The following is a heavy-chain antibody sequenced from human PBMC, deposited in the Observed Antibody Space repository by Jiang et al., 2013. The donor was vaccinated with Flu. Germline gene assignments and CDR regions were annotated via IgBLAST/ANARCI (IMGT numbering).Heavy chain of an antibody. J-gene: IGHJ3*02. V-gene: IGHV4-4*02. Sequence: LEWIGEIYHGGSTNYNPSLKSRVTISLDKSKNQFSLKLSSVTAADTAVYYCARNPFDIWGQGTMVIVSS. CDR3: ARNPFDI. CDR2: IYHGGST.